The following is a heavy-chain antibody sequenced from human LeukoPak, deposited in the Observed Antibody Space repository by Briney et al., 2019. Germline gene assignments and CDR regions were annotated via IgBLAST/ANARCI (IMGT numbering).Heavy chain of an antibody. CDR3: ARHIGYGVDY. V-gene: IGHV4-59*08. CDR1: GGSISSYY. D-gene: IGHD6-13*01. Sequence: SETLSLTCTVSGGSISSYYWSWIRQPPGKGLEWIGYIYYSGSTNYNPSLKSRVTISVDTSKNQFSLKLSSVTAADTAVYYCARHIGYGVDYWGQGALVTVSP. J-gene: IGHJ4*02. CDR2: IYYSGST.